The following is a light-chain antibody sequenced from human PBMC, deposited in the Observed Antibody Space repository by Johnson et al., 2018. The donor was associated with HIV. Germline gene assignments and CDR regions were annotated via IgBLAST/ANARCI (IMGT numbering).Light chain of an antibody. CDR3: GTLDGSLSVGHF. CDR2: DNN. Sequence: QSVLTQPPSVSAAPGQKVTISCSGSSSNIGNNYVAWYQHLPGTAPKLLIYDNNKRPSGIPDRFSGFKSGTSATLGITGLQTGDEADYYCGTLDGSLSVGHFVGTGTKVTVL. V-gene: IGLV1-51*01. CDR1: SSNIGNNY. J-gene: IGLJ1*01.